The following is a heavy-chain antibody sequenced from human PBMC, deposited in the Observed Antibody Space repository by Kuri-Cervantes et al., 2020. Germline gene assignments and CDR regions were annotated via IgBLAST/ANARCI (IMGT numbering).Heavy chain of an antibody. CDR2: IYYSGST. D-gene: IGHD3-9*01. J-gene: IGHJ4*02. CDR3: ARVLLYYDILTGYYKSGYFDY. CDR1: GGSVSSGSYY. Sequence: SETLSLTCTVSGGSVSSGSYYWSWIRQPPGKGLEWIGYIYYSGSTNYNPSLKSRVTISVDTSKNQFSLKLSSVTAADTAVYYCARVLLYYDILTGYYKSGYFDYWVQRTLVTVSS. V-gene: IGHV4-61*01.